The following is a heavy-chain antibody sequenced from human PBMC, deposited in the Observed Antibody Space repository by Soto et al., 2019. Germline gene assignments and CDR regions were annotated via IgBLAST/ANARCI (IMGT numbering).Heavy chain of an antibody. CDR2: ISAYNGNT. V-gene: IGHV1-18*01. J-gene: IGHJ6*02. CDR3: ARDGSRGSSNYYGMDV. Sequence: GASVKVSCKASGYTFTSYGISWVRQAPGQGLEWMGWISAYNGNTNYAQKLQGRVTMTTDTSTSTAYMELMSLRSDDTAVYYCARDGSRGSSNYYGMDVWGQGTTVTVSS. CDR1: GYTFTSYG. D-gene: IGHD6-6*01.